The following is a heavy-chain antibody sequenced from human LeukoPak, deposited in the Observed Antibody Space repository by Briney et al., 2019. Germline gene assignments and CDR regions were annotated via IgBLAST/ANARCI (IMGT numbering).Heavy chain of an antibody. CDR2: IYYSGST. J-gene: IGHJ3*02. D-gene: IGHD3-10*01. CDR3: ASSVGRGDAFDI. V-gene: IGHV4-59*01. Sequence: SETLSLTCTVSGGSISSYYWSWIRQPPGKGLEWIGYIYYSGSTNYNPSLKSRVTISVDTSKNQFSPMLSSVTAADTAVYYCASSVGRGDAFDIWGQGTMATVSS. CDR1: GGSISSYY.